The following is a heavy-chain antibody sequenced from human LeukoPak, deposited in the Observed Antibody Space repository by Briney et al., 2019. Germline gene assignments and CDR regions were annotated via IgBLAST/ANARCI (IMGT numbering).Heavy chain of an antibody. D-gene: IGHD2-2*01. V-gene: IGHV4-61*01. CDR3: ARGLFSTRRESDY. Sequence: SETLSLTCSVSGYSISSGYYWSWIRQPPGKGLEWIGYIDYSGSTSYNPSLKSRVTISIDTSKNQLSLRLTSVAAADTAVYFCARGLFSTRRESDYWGQGTLVTVSS. CDR1: GYSISSGYY. CDR2: IDYSGST. J-gene: IGHJ4*02.